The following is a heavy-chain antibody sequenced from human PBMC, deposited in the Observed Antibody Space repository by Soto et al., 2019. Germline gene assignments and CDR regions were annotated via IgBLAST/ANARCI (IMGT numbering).Heavy chain of an antibody. CDR1: GFTFSSYG. D-gene: IGHD6-13*01. CDR3: ANPNPYSSSWFGYFQH. CDR2: IWYDGSNK. J-gene: IGHJ1*01. Sequence: GGSLRLSCAASGFTFSSYGMHWVRQAPGKGLEWVAVIWYDGSNKYYADSVKGRFTISRDNSKNTLYLQMNSLRAEDTAVYYCANPNPYSSSWFGYFQHWGQGTLVTVSS. V-gene: IGHV3-33*06.